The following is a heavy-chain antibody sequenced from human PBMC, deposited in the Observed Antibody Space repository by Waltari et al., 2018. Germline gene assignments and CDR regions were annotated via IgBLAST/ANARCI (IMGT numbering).Heavy chain of an antibody. Sequence: QERLVESGGGLVKPGGSLRLSCAASGFTFGDYYLCWRRQSPGKGLEWISYITNSGETVYYSDSARGRFTVSRDNARNSLYLHMTSLRAEDTAVYYCARTNEEWLDYYFYYYLDVWGRGTAVTVSS. J-gene: IGHJ6*03. CDR2: ITNSGETV. V-gene: IGHV3-11*04. CDR3: ARTNEEWLDYYFYYYLDV. D-gene: IGHD5-12*01. CDR1: GFTFGDYY.